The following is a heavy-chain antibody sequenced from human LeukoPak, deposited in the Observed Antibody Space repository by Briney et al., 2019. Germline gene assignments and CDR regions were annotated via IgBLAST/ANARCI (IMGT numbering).Heavy chain of an antibody. CDR3: VRDFDEFDSGGYPTWFDS. CDR2: IKYDGSVV. D-gene: IGHD3-22*01. Sequence: GGSLRLSCEASGFTFNKNWMSWVRQTPGKALEWVANIKYDGSVVFYVDSVKGRFTISRDNARNSVYLQMNSLRAEDTAIYYCVRDFDEFDSGGYPTWFDSWAQGTLVAVSS. J-gene: IGHJ5*01. V-gene: IGHV3-7*01. CDR1: GFTFNKNW.